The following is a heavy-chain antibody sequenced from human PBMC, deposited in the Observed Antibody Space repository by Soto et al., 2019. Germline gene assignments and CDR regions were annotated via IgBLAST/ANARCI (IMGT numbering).Heavy chain of an antibody. V-gene: IGHV1-69*02. CDR1: GGTFSSYT. Sequence: QVQLVQSGAEVKKPGSSVKVSCKASGGTFSSYTISWVRQAPGQGLEWMGRIIPILGIANYAQKFQGRVTITADKSQRTAYMALSSLRAEDTAVYSCAGGYYDIGGNYFDYWGQGTLVTVSS. CDR2: IIPILGIA. D-gene: IGHD3-9*01. J-gene: IGHJ4*02. CDR3: AGGYYDIGGNYFDY.